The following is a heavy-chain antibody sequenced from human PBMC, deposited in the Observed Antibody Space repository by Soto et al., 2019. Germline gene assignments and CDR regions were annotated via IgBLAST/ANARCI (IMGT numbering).Heavy chain of an antibody. CDR2: VGTAGDT. CDR1: GFTFSSYD. D-gene: IGHD7-27*01. J-gene: IGHJ6*02. CDR3: ARDPSGWGMDV. V-gene: IGHV3-13*01. Sequence: EGQLVESGGDLVQPGGSLRLSCAASGFTFSSYDMQWVRQRPGRGLEWVSAVGTAGDTHYAGPVKGRFTVSRENDKNSMYLQMDGRRVEDTALYYCARDPSGWGMDVWGQGTTVTVSS.